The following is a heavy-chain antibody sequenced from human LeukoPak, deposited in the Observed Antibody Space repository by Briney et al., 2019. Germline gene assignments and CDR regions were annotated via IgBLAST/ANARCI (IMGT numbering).Heavy chain of an antibody. CDR1: GDSITGGSYY. Sequence: KSSETLSLTCTVSGDSITGGSYYWSWIRQPAGKGLEWIGRIYSSGGASYNPSLKSRVTMSVDTSESQISLKLSSVTAADTAVYFCAAVAVGAITRAFDIWGQGTVVAVSS. CDR3: AAVAVGAITRAFDI. D-gene: IGHD1-26*01. J-gene: IGHJ3*02. CDR2: IYSSGGA. V-gene: IGHV4-61*02.